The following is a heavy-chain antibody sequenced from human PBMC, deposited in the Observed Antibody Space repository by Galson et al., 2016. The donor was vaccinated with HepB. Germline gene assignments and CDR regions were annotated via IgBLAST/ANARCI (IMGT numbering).Heavy chain of an antibody. V-gene: IGHV3-33*01. Sequence: SLRLSCAASGFTFSSFGMHWVRQAPGKGLEWVAVIWYDGTNKYYADSVKGRFTISRDYSQNTLFLQMNTLRVEDTAVYYCLLSTSNSYYWGQGTLVTVSS. CDR1: GFTFSSFG. D-gene: IGHD6-6*01. J-gene: IGHJ4*02. CDR2: IWYDGTNK. CDR3: LLSTSNSYY.